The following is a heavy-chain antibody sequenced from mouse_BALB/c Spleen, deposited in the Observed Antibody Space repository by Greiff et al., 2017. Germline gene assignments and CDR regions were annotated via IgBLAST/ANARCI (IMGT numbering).Heavy chain of an antibody. CDR1: GFNITDTY. V-gene: IGHV14-3*02. CDR3: ARGLGQGDYFDY. CDR2: IDPANGNT. Sequence: VQLQQSGAELVKPGASVKLSCTASGFNITDTYMHWVKQRPEQGLEWIGRIDPANGNTKYDPKFQGKATITADTSSNTAYLQLSSLTSEDTAVYYCARGLGQGDYFDYWGQGTTLTVSA. J-gene: IGHJ2*01. D-gene: IGHD4-1*01.